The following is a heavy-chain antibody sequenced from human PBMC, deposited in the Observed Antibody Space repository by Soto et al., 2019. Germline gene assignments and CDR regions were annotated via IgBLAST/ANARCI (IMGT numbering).Heavy chain of an antibody. J-gene: IGHJ4*02. D-gene: IGHD1-26*01. Sequence: SETLCLTCTVSCASISRGNYYWSWIRQPPGKGLEWIGYIYSSGTTYYNPSLESRVTISVDTSKNQFSLKVRSMTAADTAVYYCARGGTYLGCRGQAPLVTVSS. CDR1: CASISRGNYY. V-gene: IGHV4-30-4*01. CDR2: IYSSGTT. CDR3: ARGGTYLGC.